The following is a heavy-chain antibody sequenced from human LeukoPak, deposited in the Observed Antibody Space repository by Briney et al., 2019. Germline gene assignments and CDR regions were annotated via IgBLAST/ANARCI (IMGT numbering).Heavy chain of an antibody. V-gene: IGHV4-34*01. J-gene: IGHJ6*02. CDR2: INHSGST. D-gene: IGHD2-15*01. Sequence: SETLSLTCTVYGGSFRGYYWSWLRQPPGKGLEWIGEINHSGSTNYNPSLKSRVTISVDTSKNQFSLKLSSVTAADTAVYYGARGVVAATLYYYGMDVWGQGTTVTVSS. CDR3: ARGVVAATLYYYGMDV. CDR1: GGSFRGYY.